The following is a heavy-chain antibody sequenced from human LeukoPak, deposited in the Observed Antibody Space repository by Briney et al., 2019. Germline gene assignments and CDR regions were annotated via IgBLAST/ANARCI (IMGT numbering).Heavy chain of an antibody. V-gene: IGHV3-7*01. Sequence: PGGSLRLSCAASGFTFSSYALSWVRQAPGKGLEWVANIKQDGSEKYYVDFVKGRFTISRDNAKNSLYLQMNSLRAEDTALYYCARDIEASTSRGWFDPWGQGTLVTVSS. J-gene: IGHJ5*02. CDR2: IKQDGSEK. CDR3: ARDIEASTSRGWFDP. D-gene: IGHD2-2*01. CDR1: GFTFSSYA.